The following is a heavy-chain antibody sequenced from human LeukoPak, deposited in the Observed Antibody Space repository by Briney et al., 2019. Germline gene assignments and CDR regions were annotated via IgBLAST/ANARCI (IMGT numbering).Heavy chain of an antibody. CDR2: IIPIFGTA. D-gene: IGHD2/OR15-2a*01. CDR1: GGTFSSYA. V-gene: IGHV1-69*13. J-gene: IGHJ6*03. CDR3: ARGGPLISRTGSNYYYYYMDV. Sequence: ASVKVSCKAYGGTFSSYAISWVRQAPGQGLEWMGGIIPIFGTANYAQKFQGRVTITADESTSTAYMELSSLRSEDTAVYYCARGGPLISRTGSNYYYYYMDVWGKGTTVTV.